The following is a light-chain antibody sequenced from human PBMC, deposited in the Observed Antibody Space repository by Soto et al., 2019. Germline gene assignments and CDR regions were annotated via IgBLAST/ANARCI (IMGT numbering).Light chain of an antibody. V-gene: IGKV1-6*01. CDR2: SAS. CDR3: LQVYNFPRT. CDR1: QAIRND. J-gene: IGKJ1*01. Sequence: IQMTQSPTSLSASLGDRVTITCRASQAIRNDLGWYQQKPGKAPKYLIQSASSLQSGVPSTFSGSGSGTDFTLTINSLHPEDFATYYCLQVYNFPRTFGQGTKVDI.